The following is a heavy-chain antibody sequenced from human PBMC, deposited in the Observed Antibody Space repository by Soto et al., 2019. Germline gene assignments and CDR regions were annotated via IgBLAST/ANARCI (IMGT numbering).Heavy chain of an antibody. D-gene: IGHD5-12*01. CDR1: GFTFSDAW. CDR3: ATAHPRGPDY. J-gene: IGHJ4*02. V-gene: IGHV3-15*01. Sequence: GGSLRLSCATSGFTFSDAWMNWVRQAPGKGLEWVGLIKSKTDGGTIDYPAPVKGRFIISRDDSRNTLYLQMNSLKTEDTAVYYCATAHPRGPDYWGQGTLVTVSS. CDR2: IKSKTDGGTI.